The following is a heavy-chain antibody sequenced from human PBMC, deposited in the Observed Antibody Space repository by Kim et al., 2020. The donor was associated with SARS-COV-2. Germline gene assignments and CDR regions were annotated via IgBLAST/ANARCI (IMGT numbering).Heavy chain of an antibody. J-gene: IGHJ4*02. CDR1: GFTFSNAW. V-gene: IGHV3-15*01. D-gene: IGHD3-10*01. CDR2: IKSKTDGGTT. Sequence: GGSLRLSCAASGFTFSNAWMSWVRQAPGKGLEWVGRIKSKTDGGTTDYAAPVKGRFTISRDDSKNTLYLQMNSLKTEDTAVYYCTTALPEGYGSGCDYWGQGTLVTVSS. CDR3: TTALPEGYGSGCDY.